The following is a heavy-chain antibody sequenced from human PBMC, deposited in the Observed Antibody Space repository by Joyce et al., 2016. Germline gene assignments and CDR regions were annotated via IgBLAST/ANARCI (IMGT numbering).Heavy chain of an antibody. J-gene: IGHJ2*01. CDR1: GFTLSAQW. CDR2: INRDGSTT. Sequence: EVQLVESGGGLVPPGGSLSLCCAASGFTLSAQWVHWGRQAPGKGMVWVSRINRDGSTTTYADAVKGRFTVSRDNAMNTASLQMNSLEGEDTAVYYCSRDLTGRADLWGRGTLVTVSS. D-gene: IGHD1-20*01. CDR3: SRDLTGRADL. V-gene: IGHV3-74*03.